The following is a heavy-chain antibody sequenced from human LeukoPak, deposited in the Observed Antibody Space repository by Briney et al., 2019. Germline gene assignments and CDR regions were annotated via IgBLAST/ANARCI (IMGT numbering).Heavy chain of an antibody. CDR1: GGTFSSYA. V-gene: IGHV1-69*13. Sequence: SVKVSCKASGGTFSSYAISWVRQAPGQGLEWMGGIIPIFGTANYAQKFQGRVTITADESTSTAYMELSSLRSEDTAVYYCASVEQQLTPAPGYYFDYWGQGTLVTVSS. CDR2: IIPIFGTA. D-gene: IGHD6-13*01. J-gene: IGHJ4*02. CDR3: ASVEQQLTPAPGYYFDY.